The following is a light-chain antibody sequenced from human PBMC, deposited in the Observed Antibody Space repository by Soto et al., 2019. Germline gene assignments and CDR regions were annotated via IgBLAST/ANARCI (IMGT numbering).Light chain of an antibody. J-gene: IGLJ2*01. V-gene: IGLV2-14*01. CDR2: EVS. CDR1: SSDVGGYNY. Sequence: QSALTQPASVSRSPGQSITISCTGTSSDVGGYNYVSWYQQHPGKAPKLMIYEVSNRPSGVSNRFSGSKSGNTASLTISGLQAEDEADYYCSSYTSSSTLEVFGGGTKLTVL. CDR3: SSYTSSSTLEV.